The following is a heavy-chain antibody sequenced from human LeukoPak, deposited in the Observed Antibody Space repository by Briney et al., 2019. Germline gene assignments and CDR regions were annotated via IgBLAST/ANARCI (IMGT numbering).Heavy chain of an antibody. CDR3: ARGGSGRVDY. CDR2: IYTSGGT. Sequence: PSETLSLTCTVSGGSISSGSYYWSWIRQPAGKGLEWIGRIYTSGGTNYNPSLKSRVTISADTSKNQFSLKLSSVTAADTAVYYCARGGSGRVDYWGQGTLVTVSS. D-gene: IGHD1-26*01. V-gene: IGHV4-61*02. CDR1: GGSISSGSYY. J-gene: IGHJ4*02.